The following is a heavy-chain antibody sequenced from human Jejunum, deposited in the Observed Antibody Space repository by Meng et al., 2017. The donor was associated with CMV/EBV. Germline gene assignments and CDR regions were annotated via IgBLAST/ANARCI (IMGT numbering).Heavy chain of an antibody. J-gene: IGHJ4*02. V-gene: IGHV4-39*01. CDR3: ARLGFYYGSGSYFDY. CDR1: YF. CDR2: ISYSGSSYYNPALT. D-gene: IGHD3-10*01. Sequence: YFWGWSRKPPGKGLEWIASISYSGSSYYNPALTYYNPSLESRVTIAVDKSKNQFSLRLTSVIVADTAIYYCARLGFYYGSGSYFDYWGQGILVTVSS.